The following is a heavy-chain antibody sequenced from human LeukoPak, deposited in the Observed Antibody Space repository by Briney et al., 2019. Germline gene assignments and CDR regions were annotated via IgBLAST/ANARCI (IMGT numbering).Heavy chain of an antibody. Sequence: GGSLRLSCAASGFXFSSYGIHWVRQAPGKGQEWVAVISYDGSKTYYADSVKGRITISRDNSKNTLYLQMNSLRAEDTAVYYCAKDWYYYGSGTFIPSNWGQGTLVTVSS. V-gene: IGHV3-30*18. CDR2: ISYDGSKT. J-gene: IGHJ4*02. CDR3: AKDWYYYGSGTFIPSN. CDR1: GFXFSSYG. D-gene: IGHD3-10*01.